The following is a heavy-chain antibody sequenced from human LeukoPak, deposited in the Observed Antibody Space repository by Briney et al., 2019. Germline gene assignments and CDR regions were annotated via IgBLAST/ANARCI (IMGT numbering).Heavy chain of an antibody. CDR1: GGSISSTSYY. V-gene: IGHV4-39*02. Sequence: PSETLSLTCDVSGGSISSTSYYWGWIRQPPGKGLGWIGTIYYNGATQYSPSLKSRVSISVDTSKNQFSLKLSSVTATDTAVYYCAKEARFLSGNYYGRDDFWGQGTLVTVSS. J-gene: IGHJ4*02. D-gene: IGHD1-26*01. CDR2: IYYNGAT. CDR3: AKEARFLSGNYYGRDDF.